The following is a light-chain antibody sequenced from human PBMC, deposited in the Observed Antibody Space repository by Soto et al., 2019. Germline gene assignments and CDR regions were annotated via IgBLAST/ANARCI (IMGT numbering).Light chain of an antibody. J-gene: IGKJ1*01. CDR1: QSISTL. CDR3: QQYSSYPWT. CDR2: KTS. Sequence: DIQMTQSPSTLSGSVGDRVAITCRASQSISTLLAWYQQKPGKAPNLLIYKTSVLESGVPSRFSGSGSGTEFTLTISRLQPDDFATYYCQQYSSYPWTFGQGTKVEIK. V-gene: IGKV1-5*03.